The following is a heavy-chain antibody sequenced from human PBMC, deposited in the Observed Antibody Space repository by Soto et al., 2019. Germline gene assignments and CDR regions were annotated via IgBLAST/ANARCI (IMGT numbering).Heavy chain of an antibody. CDR2: INPKSGGT. CDR3: ARGDSTDCSNGVCSFFYNHDMDV. CDR1: GYSFTDYH. Sequence: ASVKVSCKASGYSFTDYHIHWVRQAPGQGLEWLGRINPKSGGTSTAQKFQGWVTMTTETSISTASMELTMLTSDDTAIYYCARGDSTDCSNGVCSFFYNHDMDVWGQGTTVTVSS. V-gene: IGHV1-2*04. J-gene: IGHJ6*02. D-gene: IGHD2-8*01.